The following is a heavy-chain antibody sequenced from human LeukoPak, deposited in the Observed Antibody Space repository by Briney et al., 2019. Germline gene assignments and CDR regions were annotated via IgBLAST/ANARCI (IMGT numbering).Heavy chain of an antibody. V-gene: IGHV1-69*05. Sequence: ASVKVSCKASGGTFSSYAISWVRQAPGQGLEWMGGIIPIFGTANYAQKFQGRVTITTDESTSTAYMELSSLRSEDAAVYYCARDYELVGISGSYPVWGQGTLVTVSS. CDR2: IIPIFGTA. CDR1: GGTFSSYA. J-gene: IGHJ4*02. CDR3: ARDYELVGISGSYPV. D-gene: IGHD1-26*01.